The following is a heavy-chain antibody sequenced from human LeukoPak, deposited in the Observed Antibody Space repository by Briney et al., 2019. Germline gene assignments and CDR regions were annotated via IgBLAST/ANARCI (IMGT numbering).Heavy chain of an antibody. J-gene: IGHJ4*02. Sequence: GGSLRLSCAASGFIFSDYWMNWVRQAPGKGLEWVANIEQDGSEEYYVDPVKGRFTISRDNAKNSLYLQMNSLRAEDTAVYYCARGEVDSNVDYWGQGTLVTVSS. D-gene: IGHD4-11*01. V-gene: IGHV3-7*05. CDR3: ARGEVDSNVDY. CDR2: IEQDGSEE. CDR1: GFIFSDYW.